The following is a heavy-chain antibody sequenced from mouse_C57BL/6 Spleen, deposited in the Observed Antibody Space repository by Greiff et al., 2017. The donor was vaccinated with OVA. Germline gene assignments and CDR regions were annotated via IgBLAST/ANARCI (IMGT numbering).Heavy chain of an antibody. Sequence: VHLVESGPELVKPGASVKISCKASGYAFSSSWMNWVKQRPGKGLEWIGRIYPGDGDTNYNGKFKGKATLTADKSSSTAYMQLSSLTSEDSAVYFCARIYDYGYFDYWGQGTTLTVSS. CDR2: IYPGDGDT. CDR3: ARIYDYGYFDY. CDR1: GYAFSSSW. D-gene: IGHD2-4*01. V-gene: IGHV1-82*01. J-gene: IGHJ2*01.